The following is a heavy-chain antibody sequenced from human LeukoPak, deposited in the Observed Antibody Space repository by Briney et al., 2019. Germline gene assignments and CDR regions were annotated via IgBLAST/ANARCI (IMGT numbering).Heavy chain of an antibody. CDR2: IYYSGST. J-gene: IGHJ4*02. CDR1: GGSLNTYY. V-gene: IGHV4-59*01. CDR3: AREGHLLCFDY. D-gene: IGHD2-2*01. Sequence: PSETLSLTCTVSGGSLNTYYWSWIRQPPGKGLEWIGYIYYSGSTNYNPSLKSRVTISVDTSKNQFSLKLSSVTAADTAVYYCAREGHLLCFDYWGQGTLVIVSS.